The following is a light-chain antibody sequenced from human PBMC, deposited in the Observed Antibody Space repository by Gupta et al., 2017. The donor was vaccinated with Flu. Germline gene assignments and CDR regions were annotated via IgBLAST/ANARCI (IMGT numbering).Light chain of an antibody. Sequence: DIQMTQSPSSVSASVGDRVSVTCRASQNIYSEVAWYQHKAGKAPKLLIHPATTLQNGVPSRFSGSGYGTDFTLTITSLQPEDFATYYCQQAYSFPLTFGGGTKVEIK. J-gene: IGKJ4*01. CDR2: PAT. CDR1: QNIYSE. V-gene: IGKV1-12*01. CDR3: QQAYSFPLT.